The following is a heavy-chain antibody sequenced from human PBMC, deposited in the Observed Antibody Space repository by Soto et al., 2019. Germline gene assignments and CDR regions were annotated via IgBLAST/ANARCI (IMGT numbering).Heavy chain of an antibody. D-gene: IGHD4-17*01. CDR3: ARLPQAYGAGTGWFDP. CDR2: IYNSGST. J-gene: IGHJ5*02. Sequence: DTLSAACDLAGDSIGTSKNGWGSSREPPGKGLEWIGSIYNSGSTYYNPSLKSRVTMSIITSENQFSLKLSSVTATDTAIYYCARLPQAYGAGTGWFDPWGQGTQVTVSS. CDR1: GDSIGTSKNG. V-gene: IGHV4-39*01.